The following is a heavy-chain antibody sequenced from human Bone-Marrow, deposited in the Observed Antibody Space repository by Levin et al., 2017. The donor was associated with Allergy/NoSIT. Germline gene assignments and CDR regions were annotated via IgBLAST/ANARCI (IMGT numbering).Heavy chain of an antibody. V-gene: IGHV4-30-2*01. D-gene: IGHD2-15*01. CDR3: ARERVVVVAATGVVEDYFDY. CDR1: GGSISSGGYS. CDR2: IYHSGST. J-gene: IGHJ4*02. Sequence: SETLSLTCAVSGGSISSGGYSWSWIRQPPGKGLEWIGYIYHSGSTYYNPSLKSRVTISVDRSKNQFSLKLSSVTAADTAVYYCARERVVVVAATGVVEDYFDYWGQGTLVTVSS.